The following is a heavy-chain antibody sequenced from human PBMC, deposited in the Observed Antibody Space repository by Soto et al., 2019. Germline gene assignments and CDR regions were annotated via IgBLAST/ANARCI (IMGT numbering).Heavy chain of an antibody. V-gene: IGHV4-59*01. Sequence: PSETLSLICTVSRTSISSSYWSWIRRPPGKGLEWIGYVSGSGTVSYNPSLKSRVTISADASKNQVSLRLTSVTAADTAVYYCARDQVGFDYWGPGIMVTVSS. CDR2: VSGSGTV. J-gene: IGHJ4*02. CDR1: RTSISSSY. CDR3: ARDQVGFDY.